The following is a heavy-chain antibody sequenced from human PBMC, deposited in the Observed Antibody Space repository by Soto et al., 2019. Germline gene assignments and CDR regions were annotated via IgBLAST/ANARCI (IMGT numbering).Heavy chain of an antibody. CDR3: ARALTHYDFWSGYHPGMDV. Sequence: PSETLSLTCTVSGGSISSYYWSWIRQPPGKGLEWIGYIYYSGSTNYNPSLKSRVTISVDTSKNQFSLKLSSVTAADTAVYYCARALTHYDFWSGYHPGMDVWGQGTRVTVSS. V-gene: IGHV4-59*01. CDR2: IYYSGST. D-gene: IGHD3-3*01. J-gene: IGHJ6*02. CDR1: GGSISSYY.